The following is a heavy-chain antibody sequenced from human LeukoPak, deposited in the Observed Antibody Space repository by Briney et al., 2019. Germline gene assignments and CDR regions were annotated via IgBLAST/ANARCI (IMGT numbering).Heavy chain of an antibody. V-gene: IGHV3-15*01. CDR1: GFTFSNAW. CDR2: IKRKTDGGTT. Sequence: PGGSLRLSCAASGFTFSNAWMTWVRQAPGKGLEWVGRIKRKTDGGTTDYAAPVKGRFTISRDDSKNTLYLEMNRLKTEDTAVYYCTPTLGYWGQGTLVTVSS. J-gene: IGHJ4*02. D-gene: IGHD6-13*01. CDR3: TPTLGY.